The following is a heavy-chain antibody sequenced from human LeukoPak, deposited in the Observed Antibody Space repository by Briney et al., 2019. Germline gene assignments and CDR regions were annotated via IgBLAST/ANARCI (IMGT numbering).Heavy chain of an antibody. CDR1: GFTFSSYW. V-gene: IGHV3-7*03. CDR3: AKDMVGATYWQDYYYYGMDV. D-gene: IGHD1-26*01. CDR2: IKQDGSEK. J-gene: IGHJ6*02. Sequence: PGGSLRLSCAASGFTFSSYWMSWVRQAPGKGLEWVANIKQDGSEKYYVDSVKGRFTISRDNAKNSLYLQMNSLRAEDTALYYCAKDMVGATYWQDYYYYGMDVWGQGTTVTVSS.